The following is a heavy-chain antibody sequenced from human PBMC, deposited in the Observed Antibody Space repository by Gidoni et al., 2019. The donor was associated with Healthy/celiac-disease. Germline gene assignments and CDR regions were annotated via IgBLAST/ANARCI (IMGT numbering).Heavy chain of an antibody. V-gene: IGHV1-3*01. CDR2: INAGNGNT. CDR3: ARDLARGTTRAFDI. CDR1: GYTFTSYA. Sequence: QVQLVQSGAEVKKPGASVKVSCKASGYTFTSYAMHWVRQAPGQRLEWMGWINAGNGNTKYSQKFQGRVTITRDTSASTAYMELSSLRSEDTAVYYCARDLARGTTRAFDIWGQGTMVTVSS. D-gene: IGHD4-17*01. J-gene: IGHJ3*02.